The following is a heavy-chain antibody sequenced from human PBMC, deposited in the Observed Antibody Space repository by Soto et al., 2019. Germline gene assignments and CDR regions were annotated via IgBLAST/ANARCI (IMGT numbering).Heavy chain of an antibody. V-gene: IGHV3-74*03. CDR3: AREAGYCSGTSCYRRAFDT. Sequence: VQLVESGGDLVQPGGSLRLSCAASGFTFSGHWMHWVRQVPGKGLEWVSRINTDGGSSAYADSVKGRFTISRDNAKNTLYLQVNGLRAEDTAVYYCAREAGYCSGTSCYRRAFDTWGQGTTVTVSS. CDR2: INTDGGSS. D-gene: IGHD2-2*01. CDR1: GFTFSGHW. J-gene: IGHJ3*02.